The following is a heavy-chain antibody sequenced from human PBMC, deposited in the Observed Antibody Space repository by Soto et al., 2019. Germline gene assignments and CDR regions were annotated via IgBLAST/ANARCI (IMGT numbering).Heavy chain of an antibody. CDR3: ARVALAIAAAGTGFDY. CDR1: GASISISNW. CDR2: IYHSGST. Sequence: ETLSLACAVSGASISISNWWSWVRQPPGKGLEWIGEIYHSGSTNYNPSLKSRVTISVDKSKNQFSLKLSSVTAADTAVYYCARVALAIAAAGTGFDYWGQGTLVTVYS. V-gene: IGHV4-4*02. D-gene: IGHD6-13*01. J-gene: IGHJ4*02.